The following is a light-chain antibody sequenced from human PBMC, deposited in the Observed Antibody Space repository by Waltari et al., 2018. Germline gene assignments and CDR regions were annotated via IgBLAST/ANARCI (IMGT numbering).Light chain of an antibody. CDR2: AVS. J-gene: IGKJ1*01. V-gene: IGKV1-39*01. Sequence: DIQMTQSPSSLSASVGDSVTITCRASQSISIYLNWYQQKPGKAPKLLISAVSSLKRGVPSRFSGSGSWTDFALTISSLQPEDCATYYCQQSSRTPPWTFGQGTQVEIK. CDR3: QQSSRTPPWT. CDR1: QSISIY.